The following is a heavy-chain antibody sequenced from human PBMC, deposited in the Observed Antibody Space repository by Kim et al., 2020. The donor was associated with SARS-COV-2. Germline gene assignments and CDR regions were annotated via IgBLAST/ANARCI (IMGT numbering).Heavy chain of an antibody. CDR3: ARRQFTSGWYYFDY. Sequence: ADSVKGRFTSSRDNAKNTLYLQMNSLRAEDKAVYYCARRQFTSGWYYFDYWGQGTLVTVSS. J-gene: IGHJ4*02. V-gene: IGHV3-74*01. D-gene: IGHD6-19*01.